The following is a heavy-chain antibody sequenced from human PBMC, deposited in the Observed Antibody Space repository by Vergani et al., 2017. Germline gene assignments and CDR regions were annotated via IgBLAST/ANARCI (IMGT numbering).Heavy chain of an antibody. V-gene: IGHV3-7*01. CDR1: GFTFSSYW. J-gene: IGHJ3*02. Sequence: EVQLVESGGGLVQPGGSLRLSCAASGFTFSSYWMSWVRQAPGKGLEWVANIKQDGSEKYYVDSVKGRFTISRDNAKNSLYLQMNSLRAEDTAVYYCARDGPEYYDFWSGYRRGDAFDIRGQGTLVTVSS. D-gene: IGHD3-3*01. CDR2: IKQDGSEK. CDR3: ARDGPEYYDFWSGYRRGDAFDI.